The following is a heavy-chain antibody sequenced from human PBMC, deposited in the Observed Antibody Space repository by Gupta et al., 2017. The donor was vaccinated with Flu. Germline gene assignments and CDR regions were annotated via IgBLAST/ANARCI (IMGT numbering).Heavy chain of an antibody. Sequence: EVQLVESGGGFVQPGGSLRLSCVASGFTLSGYWMDWVRSAPGKGLVWISHINSDGRSTTYADSVEGRFTISRDNAKNTLYLQMNSLRVEDTAVYYCGRSSSGWSGGYNYGMDVWGQGATVTVSS. CDR2: INSDGRST. V-gene: IGHV3-74*03. CDR3: GRSSSGWSGGYNYGMDV. D-gene: IGHD6-19*01. J-gene: IGHJ6*02. CDR1: GFTLSGYW.